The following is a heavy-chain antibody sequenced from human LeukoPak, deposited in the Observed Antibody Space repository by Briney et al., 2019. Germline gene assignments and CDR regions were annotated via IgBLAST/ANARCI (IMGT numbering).Heavy chain of an antibody. CDR3: ARGDCSSTSCYTVDNWFDP. V-gene: IGHV5-51*01. Sequence: GESLQISCKGSGSSFTSYSIGWMRQKHGKGLEWRGSISSGDSEPRYGPSIKGQVTISADKSISTAYLQWSSLKASDTAMYYCARGDCSSTSCYTVDNWFDPWGQGTLVSVSS. J-gene: IGHJ5*02. CDR1: GSSFTSYS. D-gene: IGHD2-2*01. CDR2: ISSGDSEP.